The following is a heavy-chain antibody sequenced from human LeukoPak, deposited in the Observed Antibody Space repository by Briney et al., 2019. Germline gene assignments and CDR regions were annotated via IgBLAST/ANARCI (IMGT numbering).Heavy chain of an antibody. D-gene: IGHD5-18*01. CDR3: AKGWDVDTAIDY. CDR1: GFTFSSYG. J-gene: IGHJ4*02. Sequence: GGTLRLSCAASGFTFSSYGMSWVGQAPGEGLEWVSAISGRGGSTYYADSVKGRFTISRDNSKNMLYLQMNSLRAEDTAVYYCAKGWDVDTAIDYWGQGTLVTVSS. V-gene: IGHV3-23*01. CDR2: ISGRGGST.